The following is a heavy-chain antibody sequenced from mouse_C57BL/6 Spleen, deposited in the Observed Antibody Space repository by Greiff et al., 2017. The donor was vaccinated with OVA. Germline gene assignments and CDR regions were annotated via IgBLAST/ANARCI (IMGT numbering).Heavy chain of an antibody. V-gene: IGHV1-85*01. J-gene: IGHJ4*01. CDR2: IYPRDGST. Sequence: QVQLKQSGPELVKPGASVKLSCKASGYTFTSYDINWVKPRPGQGLEWIGWIYPRDGSTKYNEKFKGKATLTVDTSSSTAYMELHSLTSEDSAVYFCAREGDYYGSSYAMDYWGQGTSVTVSS. CDR1: GYTFTSYD. CDR3: AREGDYYGSSYAMDY. D-gene: IGHD1-1*01.